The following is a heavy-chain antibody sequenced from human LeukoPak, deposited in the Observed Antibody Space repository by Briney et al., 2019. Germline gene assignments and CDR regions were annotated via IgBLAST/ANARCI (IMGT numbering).Heavy chain of an antibody. CDR2: IWYDGSNK. CDR3: AVGRQEYFQH. J-gene: IGHJ1*01. CDR1: GFTFSSYG. Sequence: GRSLRLSCAASGFTFSSYGMHWVRQAPGKGLEWVAVIWYDGSNKYYADSVKGRFTISRDNSKNTLYLQMNSLRAEDTAVYYCAVGRQEYFQHWGQGTLVTVSS. V-gene: IGHV3-33*01.